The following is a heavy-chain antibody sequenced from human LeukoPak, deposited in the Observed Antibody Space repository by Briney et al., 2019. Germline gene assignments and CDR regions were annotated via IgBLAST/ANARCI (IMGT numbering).Heavy chain of an antibody. V-gene: IGHV4-4*07. CDR3: ARVDFWSGSDY. J-gene: IGHJ4*02. CDR1: GGSISSYY. D-gene: IGHD3-3*01. Sequence: PSETLSLTCTVSGGSISSYYWSWIRQPAGKGLEWIGRIYTSGSTNHNPSLKSRVTMSVDTSKNQFSLKLSSVTAADTAVYYCARVDFWSGSDYWVQGTLVTVSS. CDR2: IYTSGST.